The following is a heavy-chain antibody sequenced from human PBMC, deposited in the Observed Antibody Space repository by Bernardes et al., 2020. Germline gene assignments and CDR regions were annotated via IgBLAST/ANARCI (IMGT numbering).Heavy chain of an antibody. D-gene: IGHD2-2*01. CDR2: ISVYNGDT. CDR1: GYTFTSSG. Sequence: ASMKVSCKASGYTFTSSGISWVRQAPGLGLEWMGWISVYNGDTNYSQKFQGRVTMTTDTSTATAYMELRGLRYDDTAVYYCARETCSTTTCYPDYYGLGVWGQGTTVTVSS. CDR3: ARETCSTTTCYPDYYGLGV. V-gene: IGHV1-18*01. J-gene: IGHJ6*02.